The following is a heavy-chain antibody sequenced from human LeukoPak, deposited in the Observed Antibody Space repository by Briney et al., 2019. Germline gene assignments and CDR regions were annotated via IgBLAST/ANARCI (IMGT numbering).Heavy chain of an antibody. J-gene: IGHJ4*02. CDR3: VFTGREIY. CDR1: GFSVSNNY. V-gene: IGHV3-66*01. D-gene: IGHD1-1*01. Sequence: GGSLRLSCAASGFSVSNNYMSWVRQAPGKGLEWVSVIYSGGSTFYADSVKGRFTISRDNSKNTLYLQMNSLRAEDTAVYYCVFTGREIYWGQGTLVIVSS. CDR2: IYSGGST.